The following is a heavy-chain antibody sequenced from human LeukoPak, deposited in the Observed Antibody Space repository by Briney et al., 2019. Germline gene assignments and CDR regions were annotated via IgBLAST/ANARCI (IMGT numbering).Heavy chain of an antibody. J-gene: IGHJ3*02. CDR1: GFTFSSYA. Sequence: GGSLRLSCAASGFTFSSYAMSWVRQAPGKGLEWVSAIVGSGGGTQYADSVKGRFTISRDNSRNTLYLQMNSLRAEDTAVYYCAKGPPSYDFWSGYYPSGAFDIWGQGTMVTVSS. CDR3: AKGPPSYDFWSGYYPSGAFDI. CDR2: IVGSGGGT. V-gene: IGHV3-23*01. D-gene: IGHD3-3*01.